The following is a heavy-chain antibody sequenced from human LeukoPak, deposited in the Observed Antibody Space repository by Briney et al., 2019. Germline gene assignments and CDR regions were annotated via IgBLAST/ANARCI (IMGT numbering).Heavy chain of an antibody. Sequence: SETLSLTCTVFGGSISSSSYYWGWIRQPPGTGLEWIGSIYYSGSTYYNPSLKSRVTISVDTSKNQFSLKLSSVTAADTAVYYCARVLLWFGESDYWGQGTLVTVSS. J-gene: IGHJ4*02. CDR1: GGSISSSSYY. CDR2: IYYSGST. V-gene: IGHV4-39*07. D-gene: IGHD3-10*01. CDR3: ARVLLWFGESDY.